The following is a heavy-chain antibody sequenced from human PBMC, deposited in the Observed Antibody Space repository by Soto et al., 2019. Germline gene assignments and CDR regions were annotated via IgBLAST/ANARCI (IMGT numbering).Heavy chain of an antibody. Sequence: SLLNLDRKSAVGAFSSYTISWVRQAPGQGLEWMGRIIPILGIANYAQKFQGRVTITADKSTSTAYMELSSLRPEDTAVYYCARSGLWNVDPWGQGTLVTVSS. D-gene: IGHD1-1*01. V-gene: IGHV1-69*02. J-gene: IGHJ5*02. CDR3: ARSGLWNVDP. CDR2: IIPILGIA. CDR1: VGAFSSYT.